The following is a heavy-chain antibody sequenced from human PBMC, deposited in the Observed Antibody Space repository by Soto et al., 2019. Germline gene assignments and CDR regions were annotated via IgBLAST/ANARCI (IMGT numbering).Heavy chain of an antibody. J-gene: IGHJ4*02. CDR3: AKTPLITMIVVVLGGGFDY. Sequence: LRLSCAASGFTFSSYAMSWVRQAPGKGLEWVSAISGSGGSTYYADSVKGRFTISRDNSKNTLYLQMNSLRAEDTAVYYCAKTPLITMIVVVLGGGFDYWGQGTLVTVSS. CDR1: GFTFSSYA. CDR2: ISGSGGST. V-gene: IGHV3-23*01. D-gene: IGHD3-22*01.